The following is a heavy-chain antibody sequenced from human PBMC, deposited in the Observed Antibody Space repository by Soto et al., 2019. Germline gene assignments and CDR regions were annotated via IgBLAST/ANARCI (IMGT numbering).Heavy chain of an antibody. CDR1: GGTFSSYA. V-gene: IGHV1-69*12. CDR3: ARGQDIVLVPAAIPYYYYGMDV. CDR2: IIPIFGTA. J-gene: IGHJ6*02. D-gene: IGHD2-2*02. Sequence: QVQLVQSGAEVKKPGSSVKVSCKASGGTFSSYAISWVRQAPGQGLEWMGGIIPIFGTANYAQKFQGRVTMTADESTSTAYMELSSLRSEDTAVYYCARGQDIVLVPAAIPYYYYGMDVWGQGTTVTVSS.